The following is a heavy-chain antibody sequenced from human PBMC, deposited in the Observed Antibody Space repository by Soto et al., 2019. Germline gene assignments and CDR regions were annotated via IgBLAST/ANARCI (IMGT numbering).Heavy chain of an antibody. V-gene: IGHV3-23*01. Sequence: EVQLLESGGGLVQPGGSLRLSCAASGFTFSSYAMSWVRQAPGKGLEWVSAISGSGGSTYYADSVKGRFTISRDNSKNRLYLQMNSLRAEDTAVYYCATWGSYSSGWYYFDYWGQGTLVTVSS. CDR1: GFTFSSYA. CDR3: ATWGSYSSGWYYFDY. D-gene: IGHD6-19*01. CDR2: ISGSGGST. J-gene: IGHJ4*02.